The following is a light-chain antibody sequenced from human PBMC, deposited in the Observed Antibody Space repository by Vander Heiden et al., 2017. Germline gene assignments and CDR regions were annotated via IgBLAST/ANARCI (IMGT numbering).Light chain of an antibody. CDR1: QSVSSSN. J-gene: IGKJ4*01. V-gene: IGKV3-20*01. Sequence: EIVLTQSPGTLSLSPGERATLPFRASQSVSSSNLAWYQQKPGQAPRILIYGASSRATGIPDRFSSSGSGTEFTLTISRLEPEDFAVYFCQQYGSSPPLTFGGGTKVEIK. CDR3: QQYGSSPPLT. CDR2: GAS.